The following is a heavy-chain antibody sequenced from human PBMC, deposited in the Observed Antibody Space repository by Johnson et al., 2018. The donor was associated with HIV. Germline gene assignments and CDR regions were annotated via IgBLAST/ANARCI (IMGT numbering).Heavy chain of an antibody. J-gene: IGHJ3*01. V-gene: IGHV3-64*04. CDR3: AREISRYYYDYAAFDL. CDR1: GFTFSSYV. Sequence: QVQLVESGGNLVQPGGSLRLSCAASGFTFSSYVMHWVRQAPGKGLEYVSGISWNSENIAYEDSVRGSYTISRDNAENSLYLQMNSLRADDTALYYCAREISRYYYDYAAFDLWGQGTTVTVSS. CDR2: ISWNSENI. D-gene: IGHD3-22*01.